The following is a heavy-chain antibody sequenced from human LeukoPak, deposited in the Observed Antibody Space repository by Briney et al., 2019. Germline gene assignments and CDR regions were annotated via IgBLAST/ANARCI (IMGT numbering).Heavy chain of an antibody. CDR1: GYTLTELS. D-gene: IGHD6-19*01. V-gene: IGHV1-24*01. CDR2: FDPKDGDT. CDR3: ARDLKMGYSSGRYSWGTGSSNDY. J-gene: IGHJ4*02. Sequence: ASVKVSCKVSGYTLTELSVHWVRQAPGKGLEWMGNFDPKDGDTIYAQRFQGRVTMTEDTSTSTVYMELRSLRSDDTAVYYCARDLKMGYSSGRYSWGTGSSNDYWGQGTLVTVSS.